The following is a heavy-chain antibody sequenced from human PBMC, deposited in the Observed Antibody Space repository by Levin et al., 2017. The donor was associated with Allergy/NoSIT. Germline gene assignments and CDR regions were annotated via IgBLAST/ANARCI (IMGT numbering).Heavy chain of an antibody. CDR3: ARDRDSDSNDFGIDV. CDR2: IIPVLGAV. J-gene: IGHJ6*02. V-gene: IGHV1-69*10. Sequence: ASVKVSCKASGGTFKRSVISWVRQAPGQGLEWMGGIIPVLGAVNYAQKFKGRVTITADKSTSTAYMEVSSLTSEDTAEYYCARDRDSDSNDFGIDVWGQGTTVTVSS. D-gene: IGHD1-1*01. CDR1: GGTFKRSV.